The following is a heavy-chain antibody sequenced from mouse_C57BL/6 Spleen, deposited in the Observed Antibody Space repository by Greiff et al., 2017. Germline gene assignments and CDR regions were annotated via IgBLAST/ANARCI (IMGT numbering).Heavy chain of an antibody. D-gene: IGHD2-2*01. Sequence: EVQLVESGPELVKPGASVKISCKASGYSFTGYYMNWVKQSPEKSLEWIGEINPSTGGTTDNQKFKAKATLTVDKSSITAYMQRKSRTSEDSAVYYCARGGGYDGVGYFDYWGQGTTLTVSS. CDR2: INPSTGGT. CDR1: GYSFTGYY. V-gene: IGHV1-42*01. CDR3: ARGGGYDGVGYFDY. J-gene: IGHJ2*01.